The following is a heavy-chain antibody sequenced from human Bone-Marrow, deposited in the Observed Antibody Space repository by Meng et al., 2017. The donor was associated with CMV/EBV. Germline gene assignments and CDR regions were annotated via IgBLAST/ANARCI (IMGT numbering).Heavy chain of an antibody. CDR3: ARGDGYYYGMDV. J-gene: IGHJ6*02. V-gene: IGHV4-59*01. Sequence: GSLRLSCTVSGGSISSYYWSWIRQPPGKGLEWIGYIYYSGSTNYNPSLKSRVTISVDTSKNQFPLKLSSVTAADTAVYYCARGDGYYYGMDVWGQGTTVTVSS. CDR2: IYYSGST. D-gene: IGHD5-24*01. CDR1: GGSISSYY.